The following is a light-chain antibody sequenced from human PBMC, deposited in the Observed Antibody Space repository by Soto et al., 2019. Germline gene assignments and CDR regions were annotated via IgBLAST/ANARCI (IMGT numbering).Light chain of an antibody. CDR1: QNIRGNE. Sequence: EVVLTQSPGTLSLSPGERATLSCRASQNIRGNELAWYQQKPGQAPRLLIYRGSSRATGIPDRFSGRGSGQDFTITISRLEPEDFAVYYCQDYGTSAPWTFGQGTKVEIK. V-gene: IGKV3-20*01. CDR2: RGS. CDR3: QDYGTSAPWT. J-gene: IGKJ1*01.